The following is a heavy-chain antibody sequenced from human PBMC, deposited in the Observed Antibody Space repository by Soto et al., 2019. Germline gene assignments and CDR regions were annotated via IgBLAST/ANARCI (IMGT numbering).Heavy chain of an antibody. V-gene: IGHV1-3*01. Sequence: RASVKVSCKASGYTFTSYAMHWVRQAPGQRLEWMGWINAGNGNTKYSQKFQGRVTITRDTSASTAYMELSSLRSEDTAVYYCARLVGYYAPLDVWGQGTTVTVSS. CDR1: GYTFTSYA. D-gene: IGHD3-3*01. J-gene: IGHJ6*02. CDR2: INAGNGNT. CDR3: ARLVGYYAPLDV.